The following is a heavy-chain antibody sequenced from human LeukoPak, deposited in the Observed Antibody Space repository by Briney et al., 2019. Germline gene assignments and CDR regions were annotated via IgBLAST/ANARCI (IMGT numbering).Heavy chain of an antibody. CDR3: ARDYLWFGELFQWGGYFDY. J-gene: IGHJ4*02. CDR2: IYYSGST. CDR1: GGSISSSSYY. V-gene: IGHV4-39*07. Sequence: SETLSLTCTVSGGSISSSSYYWGWIRQPPGKGLEWIGSIYYSGSTYYNPSLKSRVTISVDTSKNQFSLKLSSVTAADTAVYYCARDYLWFGELFQWGGYFDYWGQGTLVTVSS. D-gene: IGHD3-10*01.